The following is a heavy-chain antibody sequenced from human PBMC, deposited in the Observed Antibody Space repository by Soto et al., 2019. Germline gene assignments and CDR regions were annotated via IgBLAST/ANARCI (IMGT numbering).Heavy chain of an antibody. V-gene: IGHV5-10-1*01. CDR1: GYSFTGYW. J-gene: IGHJ6*02. Sequence: GESLKISCKGSGYSFTGYWISWVRQMPGKGLEWMGRIDPSDSYTNYSPSFQGHVTISADKSISTAYLQWSSLKASDTAMYYCASLYCSSTSCSAQYYGMDVWGQGTTVTVS. CDR2: IDPSDSYT. D-gene: IGHD2-2*01. CDR3: ASLYCSSTSCSAQYYGMDV.